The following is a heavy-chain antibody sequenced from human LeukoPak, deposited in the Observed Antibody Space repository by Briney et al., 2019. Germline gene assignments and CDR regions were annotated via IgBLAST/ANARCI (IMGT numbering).Heavy chain of an antibody. J-gene: IGHJ4*02. CDR3: ARGRPQGYCSSTSCYAEFDY. D-gene: IGHD2-2*01. CDR1: GYTFTSYG. V-gene: IGHV1-69*13. CDR2: ITPIFGTA. Sequence: ASVKVSCKASGYTFTSYGISWVRQAPGQGLEWMGGITPIFGTANYAQKFQGRVTITADESTSTTYMELSSLRSENTAVYYCARGRPQGYCSSTSCYAEFDYWGQGTLVTVSS.